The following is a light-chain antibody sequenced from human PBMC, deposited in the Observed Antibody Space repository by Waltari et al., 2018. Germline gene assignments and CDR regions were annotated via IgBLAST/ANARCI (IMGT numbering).Light chain of an antibody. CDR3: QSYDTSLSVV. J-gene: IGLJ3*02. CDR1: GSNIGAGYD. CDR2: GST. Sequence: QSVLTQPPSVSGAPGQRVTISCTGSGSNIGAGYDVHWYQQLPRAAPKLLIYGSTSRPLGVLARVCGSTSGTSASLAITGLQAEDEADYYCQSYDTSLSVVFGGGTKLTVL. V-gene: IGLV1-40*01.